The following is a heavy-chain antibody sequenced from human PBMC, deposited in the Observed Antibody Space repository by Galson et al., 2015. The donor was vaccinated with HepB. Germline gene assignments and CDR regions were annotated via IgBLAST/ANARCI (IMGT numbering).Heavy chain of an antibody. CDR2: VKSKTDGGTT. J-gene: IGHJ4*02. V-gene: IGHV3-15*01. Sequence: SLRLSCAASGFTFTNAWMSWVRQAPGKGLEWVGRVKSKTDGGTTDYAAPVKGRFTISRDDSKNTLYLQMSSLKTEDTAVYYCTTDRPYYDFWSGRIPDYFDYWGQGTLVTVSS. CDR3: TTDRPYYDFWSGRIPDYFDY. CDR1: GFTFTNAW. D-gene: IGHD3-3*01.